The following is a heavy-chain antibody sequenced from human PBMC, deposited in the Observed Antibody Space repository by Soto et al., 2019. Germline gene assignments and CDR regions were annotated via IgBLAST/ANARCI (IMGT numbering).Heavy chain of an antibody. J-gene: IGHJ4*02. CDR1: GFTFTNNW. D-gene: IGHD1-1*01. CDR2: LTGGTAT. V-gene: IGHV3-74*01. Sequence: EVQLVESGGDLVQPGGSLRLSCAVSGFTFTNNWIHWVRQAPGKGLLWVSRLTGGTATGYADSVRGRFTISGDAANNPLYLQMSYLVAEDTAVYYCTTVFDYWGRGTRVTVSS. CDR3: TTVFDY.